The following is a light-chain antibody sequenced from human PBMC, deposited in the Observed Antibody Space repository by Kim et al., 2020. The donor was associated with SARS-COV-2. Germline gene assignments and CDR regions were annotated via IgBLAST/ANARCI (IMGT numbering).Light chain of an antibody. CDR1: QGISSY. CDR2: AAS. Sequence: DIQFTQSPSFLSASVGDRVTITCRASQGISSYLAWYQQKPGKVPKLLIYAASTLQSGVPSRFSGSGSGTEFTLTISSLQPEDFATYYCQQLNSYPRLSFGGGTKVDIK. J-gene: IGKJ4*01. V-gene: IGKV1-9*01. CDR3: QQLNSYPRLS.